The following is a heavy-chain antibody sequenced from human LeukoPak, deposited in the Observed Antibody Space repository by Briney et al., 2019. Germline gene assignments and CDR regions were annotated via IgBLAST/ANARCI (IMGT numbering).Heavy chain of an antibody. J-gene: IGHJ4*02. D-gene: IGHD5-12*01. CDR1: GGSISSYY. CDR2: IYTSGST. Sequence: SETLSLTCTVSGGSISSYYWSWIRQPAGKGLEWIGRIYTSGSTNYNPSLKSRVTISVDTSKNQFSLNLGSVTAADTAVYYCARGVATINFEYWGQGTLVTVSS. V-gene: IGHV4-4*07. CDR3: ARGVATINFEY.